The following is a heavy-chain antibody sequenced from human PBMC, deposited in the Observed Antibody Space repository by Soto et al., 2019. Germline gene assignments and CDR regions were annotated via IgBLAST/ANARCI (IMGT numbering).Heavy chain of an antibody. CDR2: ISYDGSNK. J-gene: IGHJ4*02. CDR3: AKAAYSGSYFDY. CDR1: GFTFSSYG. D-gene: IGHD1-26*01. V-gene: IGHV3-30*18. Sequence: QVQLVESEGGVVQPGRSLRLSCAASGFTFSSYGMHWVRQAPGKGLEWVAVISYDGSNKYYADSVKGRFTISRDNSKNTLYLQMNSLRAEDTAVYYCAKAAYSGSYFDYWGQGTLVTVSS.